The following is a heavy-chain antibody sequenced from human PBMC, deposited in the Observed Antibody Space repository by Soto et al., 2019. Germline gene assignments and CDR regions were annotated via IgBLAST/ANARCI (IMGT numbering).Heavy chain of an antibody. J-gene: IGHJ4*02. Sequence: LRLSCAASGFTFSSYAMSWVRQAPGKGLEWVSAISGSGGSTYYADSVKGRFTISRDNSKNTLYLQMNSLRAEDTAVYYCAKDLSIFGVVIPNFDYWGQGTLVTVSS. CDR3: AKDLSIFGVVIPNFDY. CDR2: ISGSGGST. D-gene: IGHD3-3*01. CDR1: GFTFSSYA. V-gene: IGHV3-23*01.